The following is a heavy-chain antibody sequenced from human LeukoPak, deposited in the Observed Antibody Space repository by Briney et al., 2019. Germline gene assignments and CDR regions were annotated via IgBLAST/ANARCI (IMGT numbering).Heavy chain of an antibody. CDR1: GVSITSYY. CDR2: IYDRGST. V-gene: IGHV4-59*13. D-gene: IGHD5-24*01. J-gene: IGHJ6*02. Sequence: PSETLSLTCSVSGVSITSYYWSWIRQPPGKGLEWIGYIYDRGSTNYNPSLKSRVTMSVDTAKNQISLKLSSVTAADTAVYYCASASSRGYYYGMDVWGQGTTVTVSS. CDR3: ASASSRGYYYGMDV.